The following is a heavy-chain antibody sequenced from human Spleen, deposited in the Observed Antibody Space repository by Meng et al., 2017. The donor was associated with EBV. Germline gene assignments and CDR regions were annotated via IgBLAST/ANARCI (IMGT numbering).Heavy chain of an antibody. Sequence: GLLKSSGPGLVKPSETLSRTCTVSGGFIRSYYWSLIKQPPGKGLEWIGYINYLGGTNYNPSLKSRVTISVATSKNQLSLTLTSVTGADTAVYYCARATPGYSYGYTDSWGQGILVTVSS. V-gene: IGHV4-59*01. CDR2: INYLGGT. CDR3: ARATPGYSYGYTDS. D-gene: IGHD5-18*01. J-gene: IGHJ4*02. CDR1: GGFIRSYY.